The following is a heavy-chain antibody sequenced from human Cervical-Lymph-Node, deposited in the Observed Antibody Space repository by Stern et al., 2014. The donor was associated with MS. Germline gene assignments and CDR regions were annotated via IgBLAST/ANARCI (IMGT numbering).Heavy chain of an antibody. D-gene: IGHD6-19*01. Sequence: QLQLVQSGAEVKKPGSSAKVSCKASGGTFSSYTISWVRQAPGQGLEWMGVTILIFGTANYAQKFQGRVTITADESTSTAYMELSSLRSEDTAVYYCARLGIAVANSTWGQGTLVTVSS. CDR3: ARLGIAVANST. CDR1: GGTFSSYT. J-gene: IGHJ5*02. V-gene: IGHV1-69*01. CDR2: TILIFGTA.